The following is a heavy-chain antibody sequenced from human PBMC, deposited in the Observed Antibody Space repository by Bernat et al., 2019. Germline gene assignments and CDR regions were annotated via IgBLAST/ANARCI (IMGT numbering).Heavy chain of an antibody. D-gene: IGHD2-2*01. V-gene: IGHV1-8*01. CDR2: MNPNSGNT. J-gene: IGHJ3*02. CDR3: ARAHCSTTSCYPKDAFDI. Sequence: QVQLVQSGAEVKKPGASVKVSCQASGYPFTNYDINWLRQATGQGLEWMGWMNPNSGNTGYAQKFQGRVTMSRNTSISTAYMELSSLRSEATAVYYCARAHCSTTSCYPKDAFDIWGQGTMVTVSS. CDR1: GYPFTNYD.